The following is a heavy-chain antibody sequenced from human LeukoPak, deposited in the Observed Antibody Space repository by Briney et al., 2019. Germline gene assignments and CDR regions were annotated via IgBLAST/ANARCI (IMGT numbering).Heavy chain of an antibody. V-gene: IGHV3-48*03. CDR2: ISSSGNTI. J-gene: IGHJ5*02. CDR1: GFTFNDYE. CDR3: ARDSSDWYHWFDP. D-gene: IGHD6-19*01. Sequence: PGGSLRLSCAASGFTFNDYEINWVRQAPGKGLEWISYISSSGNTIYYADSVKGRFTISRDNAKNAVYLQMNSLRAEDTAVYYCARDSSDWYHWFDPWGQGTLVTVSS.